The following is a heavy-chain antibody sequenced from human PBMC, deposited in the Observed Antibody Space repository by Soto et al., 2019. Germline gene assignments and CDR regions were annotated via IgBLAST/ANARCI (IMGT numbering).Heavy chain of an antibody. CDR3: ARGTVVRRAWFDP. V-gene: IGHV1-18*01. J-gene: IGHJ5*02. D-gene: IGHD2-15*01. CDR2: ISANNVNT. Sequence: ASVKVSCKTSGGTFSSYAISWVRQAPGQGLEWMGWISANNVNTNYAQKLQGRVTMTTDTSTSTAYMELRSLRSDDTAVYYCARGTVVRRAWFDPWGQGTLVTVSS. CDR1: GGTFSSYA.